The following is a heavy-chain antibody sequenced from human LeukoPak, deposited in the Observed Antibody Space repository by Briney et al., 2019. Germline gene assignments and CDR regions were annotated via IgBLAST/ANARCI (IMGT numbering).Heavy chain of an antibody. J-gene: IGHJ4*02. CDR1: GFTFSSYG. CDR2: IWYGGSNK. CDR3: ASLTGYFDY. V-gene: IGHV3-33*08. Sequence: GRSLRLSCAASGFTFSSYGMHWVRQAPGKGLEWVAVIWYGGSNKYYADSVKGRFTISRDNSRNTLYLQMNSLRAEDTAVYYCASLTGYFDYWGQGTLVTVSS.